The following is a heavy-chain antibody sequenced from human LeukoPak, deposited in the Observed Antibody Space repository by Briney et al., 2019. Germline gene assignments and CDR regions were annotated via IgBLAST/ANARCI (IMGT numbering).Heavy chain of an antibody. Sequence: ASVKVSCKASGYSFSSYAINWVRQAPGQGLEWMGWFSAYNGNTYYAQKLQGRVTMATDTSTSTVYMALRSLRSDDTAVYYCARGGRYGGNTGLDYWGQGTLVTVSS. J-gene: IGHJ4*02. V-gene: IGHV1-18*01. CDR2: FSAYNGNT. D-gene: IGHD4-23*01. CDR3: ARGGRYGGNTGLDY. CDR1: GYSFSSYA.